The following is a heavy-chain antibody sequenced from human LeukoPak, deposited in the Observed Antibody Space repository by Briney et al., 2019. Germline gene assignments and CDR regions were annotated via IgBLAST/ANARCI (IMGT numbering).Heavy chain of an antibody. Sequence: PGRSLRLSCAASGFTFSNFGMHWVRQAPGKGLEWVAVISYDGSDKYYADFVMGRFTISKDNSKNTLYLQMNSLRAEDTAVYYCASLTGIQLWFSPNFDYWGQGTLVTVSS. CDR1: GFTFSNFG. CDR2: ISYDGSDK. D-gene: IGHD5-18*01. J-gene: IGHJ4*02. CDR3: ASLTGIQLWFSPNFDY. V-gene: IGHV3-30*03.